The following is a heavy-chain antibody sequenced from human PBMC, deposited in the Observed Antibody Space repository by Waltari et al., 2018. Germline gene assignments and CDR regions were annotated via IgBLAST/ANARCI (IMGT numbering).Heavy chain of an antibody. V-gene: IGHV4-59*08. CDR3: ARQHDREADFDY. D-gene: IGHD3-10*02. CDR2: IYYSGST. J-gene: IGHJ4*02. CDR1: GGSISSYY. Sequence: QVQLQESGPGLVKPSETLSLTCTVSGGSISSYYWSWIRQPPGKGLEWIGYIYYSGSTNYNPSLKIRVTISVDTSKNQFSLKLSSVTAADTAVYYCARQHDREADFDYWGQGTLVTVSS.